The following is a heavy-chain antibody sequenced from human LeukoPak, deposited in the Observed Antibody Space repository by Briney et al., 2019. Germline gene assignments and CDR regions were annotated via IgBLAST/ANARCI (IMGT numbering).Heavy chain of an antibody. Sequence: PGGSLRLSCAASGFTFSSYAMSWVRQAPGKGLEWVSAIRGSGGSTYYADSVKGRFTISRDNSKNTLYLQMNSLRAEDTAVYYCAKDLRGIAVAGSLIDYWGQGTLVTDSS. CDR3: AKDLRGIAVAGSLIDY. V-gene: IGHV3-23*01. D-gene: IGHD6-19*01. CDR1: GFTFSSYA. CDR2: IRGSGGST. J-gene: IGHJ4*02.